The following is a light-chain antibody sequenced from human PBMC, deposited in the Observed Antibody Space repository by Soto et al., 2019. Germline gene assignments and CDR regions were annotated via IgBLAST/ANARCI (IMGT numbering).Light chain of an antibody. J-gene: IGKJ1*01. Sequence: AIQMTQSPSSLSVSVGDRVTITCRASQDISTELGWYQQKPGKAPRLLIYGAFSLQSGVPSRFSGSVSGTEFTLTISSLQPDDFATYYCLQDFKYPRTFGQGTKVEVK. CDR3: LQDFKYPRT. CDR1: QDISTE. V-gene: IGKV1-6*01. CDR2: GAF.